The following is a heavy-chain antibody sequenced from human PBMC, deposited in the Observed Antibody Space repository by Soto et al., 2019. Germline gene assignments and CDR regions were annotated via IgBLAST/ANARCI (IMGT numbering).Heavy chain of an antibody. V-gene: IGHV1-18*04. Sequence: QVQLVQSGVEVQKPGASVKVSCKASGYTFTSYVINWLRQAPGQGLEWMGWISPYNGNTNYGQKLQGRVTMTTDTSTSIAYMELRSLGSDDTAVYYCAREGGVWGSFRYFDYWGQGTLVTVSS. J-gene: IGHJ4*02. CDR2: ISPYNGNT. CDR3: AREGGVWGSFRYFDY. CDR1: GYTFTSYV. D-gene: IGHD3-16*02.